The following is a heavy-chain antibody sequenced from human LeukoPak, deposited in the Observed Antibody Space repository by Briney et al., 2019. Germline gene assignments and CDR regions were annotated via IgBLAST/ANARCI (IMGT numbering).Heavy chain of an antibody. D-gene: IGHD3-3*01. CDR2: ISPSSSST. CDR3: ARDAASGNNWFDP. J-gene: IGHJ5*02. V-gene: IGHV3-48*01. CDR1: GFTFSSYW. Sequence: PGGSLRLSCAASGFTFSSYWMSWVRQAPGKGLEWVSYISPSSSSTYYADSVKGRFTISRDNARNSLYLQMNSLSTEDTALYYCARDAASGNNWFDPWGQGTLVTVSS.